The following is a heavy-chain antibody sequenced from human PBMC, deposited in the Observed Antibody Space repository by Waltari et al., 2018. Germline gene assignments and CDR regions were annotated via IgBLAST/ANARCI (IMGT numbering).Heavy chain of an antibody. D-gene: IGHD6-19*01. Sequence: EVQLVESGGGLVQPGGSLTLSCIASGFPFDTYWISWVRQAPGKGLEGVASRKEDGSEKYYVDSVKRRFIISRDNAKNSLLLQLSGLRVEDTAVYYCARPQRERWRAFDDWGQGTPVTVSS. CDR1: GFPFDTYW. V-gene: IGHV3-7*01. CDR3: ARPQRERWRAFDD. CDR2: RKEDGSEK. J-gene: IGHJ4*02.